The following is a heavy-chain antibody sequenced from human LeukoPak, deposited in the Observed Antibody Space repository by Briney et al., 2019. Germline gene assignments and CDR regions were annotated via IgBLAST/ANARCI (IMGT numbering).Heavy chain of an antibody. CDR2: ISSSGSTI. D-gene: IGHD3-22*01. J-gene: IGHJ3*02. V-gene: IGHV3-48*03. CDR3: ARDHHRRLYDSQARDTFDI. Sequence: GGSLRLSCAGSGFTFSSYEMNWVRHAPGKRLEWVSYISSSGSTIYYADSVKGRFTISRDNAKNSLYLQMNSLRAEDTAVYYCARDHHRRLYDSQARDTFDIWGQGTMVTVSS. CDR1: GFTFSSYE.